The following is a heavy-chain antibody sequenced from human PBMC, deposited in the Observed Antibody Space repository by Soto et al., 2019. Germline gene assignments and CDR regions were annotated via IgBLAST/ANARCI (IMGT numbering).Heavy chain of an antibody. Sequence: QVQLVQSGAEVKKPGASVKVSCKASGNTFSRNAIHWVRQAPGQMLEWMGWIITGTGNTKYSQNFQARVTITRNTSASTAYLELSSLRYEDTAVYSCATVSGSRLFESWGQGTLVTVSS. CDR2: IITGTGNT. V-gene: IGHV1-3*04. J-gene: IGHJ4*02. CDR3: ATVSGSRLFES. CDR1: GNTFSRNA.